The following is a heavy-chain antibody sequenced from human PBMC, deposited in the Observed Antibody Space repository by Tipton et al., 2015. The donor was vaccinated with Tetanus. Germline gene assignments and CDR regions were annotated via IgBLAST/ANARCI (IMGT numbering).Heavy chain of an antibody. CDR2: IYYSGST. V-gene: IGHV4-39*01. CDR3: AAYDAQKIPFGY. CDR1: GGSISSSSYY. Sequence: TLSLTCTVSGGSISSSSYYWGWIRQPPGKGLEWIGSIYYSGSTYYTPSLKSRVPISEDTTKNQFHLKLSSVTAADTAVYYCAAYDAQKIPFGYWGQGTLVTVSS. J-gene: IGHJ4*02. D-gene: IGHD3-16*01.